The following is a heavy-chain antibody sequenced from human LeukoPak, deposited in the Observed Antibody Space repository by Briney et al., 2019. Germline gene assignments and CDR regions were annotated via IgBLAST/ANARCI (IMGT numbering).Heavy chain of an antibody. V-gene: IGHV4-61*01. Sequence: SETLSLTCTVSGGSVSSGSYYWSWIRQPPGKGLEWIGYIYYSGSTNHNPSLKSRVTISVDTSKNQFSLKLSSVTAADTAVYYCARALYGSGSYYAMIGAFDIWGQGTMVTVSS. D-gene: IGHD3-10*01. CDR2: IYYSGST. J-gene: IGHJ3*02. CDR3: ARALYGSGSYYAMIGAFDI. CDR1: GGSVSSGSYY.